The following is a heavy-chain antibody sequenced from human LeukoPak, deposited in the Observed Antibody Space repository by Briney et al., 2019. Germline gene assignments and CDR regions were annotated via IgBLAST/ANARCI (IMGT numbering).Heavy chain of an antibody. CDR3: ARAYCSGGSCYDY. CDR2: IYYSGST. CDR1: GGSISSYY. Sequence: SETLSLTCTVSGGSISSYYWSWIQQPPGKGLEWIGYIYYSGSTNYNPSLKSRVTISVDTSKNQFSLKLSSVTAADTAVYYCARAYCSGGSCYDYWGQGTLVTVSS. J-gene: IGHJ4*02. V-gene: IGHV4-59*01. D-gene: IGHD2-15*01.